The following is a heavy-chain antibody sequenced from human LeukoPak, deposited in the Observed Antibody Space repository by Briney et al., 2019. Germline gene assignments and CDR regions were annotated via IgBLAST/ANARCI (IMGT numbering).Heavy chain of an antibody. D-gene: IGHD3-22*01. CDR2: IYYSGST. J-gene: IGHJ5*02. CDR3: ARGDYYDSSGYYYH. Sequence: SQTLSLTCTVSGGSISSGDYYWSWIRQPRGKGLEWIGFIYYSGSTSYNPSLKSRVTISLDTSKNYFSLKLTSVTAADTAMYYCARGDYYDSSGYYYHWGQGTLVTVSS. V-gene: IGHV4-30-4*08. CDR1: GGSISSGDYY.